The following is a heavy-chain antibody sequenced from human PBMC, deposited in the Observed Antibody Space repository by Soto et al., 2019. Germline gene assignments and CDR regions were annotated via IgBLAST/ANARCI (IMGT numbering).Heavy chain of an antibody. Sequence: GGSLRLSCAASGFTFSSYGMHWVRQAPGKGLEWVAVISYDGSNKYYADSVKGRFTISRDNSKNTLYLQMNSLRAEDTAVYYCAFTMIEGPADYWGQGTLVTVSS. CDR1: GFTFSSYG. CDR2: ISYDGSNK. CDR3: AFTMIEGPADY. D-gene: IGHD3-22*01. J-gene: IGHJ4*02. V-gene: IGHV3-30*03.